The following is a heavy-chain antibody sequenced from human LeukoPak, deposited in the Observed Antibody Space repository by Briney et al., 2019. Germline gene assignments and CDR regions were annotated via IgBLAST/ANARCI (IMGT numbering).Heavy chain of an antibody. D-gene: IGHD1-26*01. CDR3: AKYVGQSGSNYYGLDV. Sequence: GGSLRLSCVVSGFTFSTYAMNWVRQAPGKGLEWVSGISASGGSTYYTDSVKGRFTIPRDNSKNTLFMQMNSLRDEDTALYYCAKYVGQSGSNYYGLDVWGQGTAVTVSS. V-gene: IGHV3-23*01. J-gene: IGHJ6*02. CDR1: GFTFSTYA. CDR2: ISASGGST.